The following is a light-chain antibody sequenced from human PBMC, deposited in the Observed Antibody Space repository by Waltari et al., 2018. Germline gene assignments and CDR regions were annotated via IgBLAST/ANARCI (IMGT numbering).Light chain of an antibody. V-gene: IGKV1-39*01. CDR1: QTVSSF. Sequence: DIQMTQSPPFLSASVGDRVTIPCRASQTVSSFLNWYQQKVGKAPRLLIHTVSNLQNGVPSRFSGSGSGTDFTLTIASLQPEDFATYYCQQSYTAPLTFGGGTEVQIK. CDR3: QQSYTAPLT. J-gene: IGKJ4*01. CDR2: TVS.